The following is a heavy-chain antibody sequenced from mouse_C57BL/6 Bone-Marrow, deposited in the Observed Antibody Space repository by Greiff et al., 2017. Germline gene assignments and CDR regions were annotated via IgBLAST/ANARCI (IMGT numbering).Heavy chain of an antibody. Sequence: VQLVESGAELARPGASVKLSCKASGYTFTSYGISWVKQRTGQGLEWIGEIYPRSGNTYYNEKLKGKAKLTEDKSSSTAYMELRSLTSEDFAVYFWARSGMIELAWFAYWGQGTLVTVSA. D-gene: IGHD2-3*01. J-gene: IGHJ3*01. CDR1: GYTFTSYG. V-gene: IGHV1-81*01. CDR3: ARSGMIELAWFAY. CDR2: IYPRSGNT.